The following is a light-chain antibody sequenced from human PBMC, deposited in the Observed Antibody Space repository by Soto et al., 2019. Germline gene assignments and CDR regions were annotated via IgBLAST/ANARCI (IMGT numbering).Light chain of an antibody. V-gene: IGKV3-11*01. J-gene: IGKJ4*01. CDR2: DAS. CDR3: QQRSNWPLALT. Sequence: EIVLTQSPATLSLSPGERATLSCRASQSVSSYLAWYQQKPGQAPRLLIYDASNRATGIPSRFSGSASGTDFTLTISCLEPEDFAVYYCQQRSNWPLALTFGGGTKVPIK. CDR1: QSVSSY.